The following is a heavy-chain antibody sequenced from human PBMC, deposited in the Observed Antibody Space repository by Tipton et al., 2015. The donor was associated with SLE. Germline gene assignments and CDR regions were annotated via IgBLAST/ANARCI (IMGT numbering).Heavy chain of an antibody. J-gene: IGHJ4*02. V-gene: IGHV3-48*04. Sequence: SLRLSCAASGFTFSSYSMNWVRQAPGKGLEWVSYISSSSSTIYYADSVKGRFTISRDNAKNSLYLQMNSLRAEDTAVYYCAREEQLWLYYFDYWGQGTLVTVSS. CDR1: GFTFSSYS. D-gene: IGHD5-18*01. CDR2: ISSSSSTI. CDR3: AREEQLWLYYFDY.